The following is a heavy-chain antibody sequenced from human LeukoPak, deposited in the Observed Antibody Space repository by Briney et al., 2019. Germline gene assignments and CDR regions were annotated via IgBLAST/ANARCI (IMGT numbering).Heavy chain of an antibody. Sequence: GGSLRLSCAASGFTFSSYEMNWVRQAPGKGLEWVSYISSSGSTIYYADSVKGRFTISRDNAKNSLYLQMNSLRAEDTAVYYCARDYGDYPFDYWGQGTLVTVSS. CDR1: GFTFSSYE. J-gene: IGHJ4*02. V-gene: IGHV3-48*03. CDR3: ARDYGDYPFDY. CDR2: ISSSGSTI. D-gene: IGHD4-17*01.